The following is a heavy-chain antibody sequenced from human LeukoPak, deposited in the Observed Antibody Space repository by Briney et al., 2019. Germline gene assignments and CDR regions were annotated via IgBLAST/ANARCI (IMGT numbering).Heavy chain of an antibody. CDR3: ARDLGGSGFDY. D-gene: IGHD3-10*01. J-gene: IGHJ4*02. CDR2: ISYDGSNK. CDR1: GFTFSSYA. V-gene: IGHV3-30-3*01. Sequence: GRSLRLSCAASGFTFSSYAMHWVRQAPGKGLEWVAVISYDGSNKYYADSVKGRFTISRDNSKNTLYLQMNSLRAEDTAVYYCARDLGGSGFDYWGQGTLVTVSS.